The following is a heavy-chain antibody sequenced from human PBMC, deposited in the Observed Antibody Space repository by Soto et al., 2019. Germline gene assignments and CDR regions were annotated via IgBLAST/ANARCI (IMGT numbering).Heavy chain of an antibody. V-gene: IGHV4-30-2*01. J-gene: IGHJ6*02. D-gene: IGHD3-22*01. CDR3: AIPIVVAQVYYSIDV. Sequence: SETLSLTCAVSGGSISSGGYSWSWIRQPPGMGLEWIGHIYHSGSTHYKPSLESRVTMSVDRSKNQFSLKLSSVTAADTAVYFCAIPIVVAQVYYSIDVSYPAPMLSVFS. CDR2: IYHSGST. CDR1: GGSISSGGYS.